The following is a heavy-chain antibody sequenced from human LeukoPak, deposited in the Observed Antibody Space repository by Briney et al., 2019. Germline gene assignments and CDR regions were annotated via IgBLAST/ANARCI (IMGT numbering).Heavy chain of an antibody. CDR3: ATDGLWFGELKNY. Sequence: SETLSLTCAVYGGSFSGYYWSWIRQPPGKGLEWIGEINHSGSTNYNPSLKSRVTISVDRSKNQFSLKLSSVTAADTAVYYCATDGLWFGELKNYWGQGTLVTVSS. CDR2: INHSGST. CDR1: GGSFSGYY. D-gene: IGHD3-10*01. J-gene: IGHJ4*02. V-gene: IGHV4-34*01.